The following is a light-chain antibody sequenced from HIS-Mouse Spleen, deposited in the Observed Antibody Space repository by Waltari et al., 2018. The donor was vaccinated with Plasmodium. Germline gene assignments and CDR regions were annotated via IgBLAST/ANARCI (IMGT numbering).Light chain of an antibody. V-gene: IGLV2-23*03. J-gene: IGLJ2*01. CDR2: EGS. Sequence: QSALTQPASVSGSPGQSSTISCTRTSSDAGCYTLFSWYQQHPGKAPKLMIYEGSKRPSGVSNRFSGSKSGNTASLTISGLQAEDEADYYCCSYAGSSTFVVFGGGTKLTVL. CDR1: SSDAGCYTL. CDR3: CSYAGSSTFVV.